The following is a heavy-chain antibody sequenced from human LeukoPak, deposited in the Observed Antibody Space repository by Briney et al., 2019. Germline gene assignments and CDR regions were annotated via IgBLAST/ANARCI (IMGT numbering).Heavy chain of an antibody. Sequence: ASAKVSCKASGYTFTSYYMHWVRQAPGQGLEWMGIINPSGGSTSYAQKFQGRVTMTRDTSTSTVYMELSSLRSEDTAVYYCASWVIEGNWFDPWGQGTLVTVSS. D-gene: IGHD1-26*01. V-gene: IGHV1-46*01. CDR3: ASWVIEGNWFDP. CDR1: GYTFTSYY. J-gene: IGHJ5*02. CDR2: INPSGGST.